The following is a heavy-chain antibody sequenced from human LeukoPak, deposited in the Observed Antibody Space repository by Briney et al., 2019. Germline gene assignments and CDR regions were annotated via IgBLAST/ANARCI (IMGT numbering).Heavy chain of an antibody. Sequence: GGSLRLSCAASGFTFDDYGMSWVRQAPGKGLEWVSGINWNGGSTGYADSVKGRFTISRDNAKNSLYLQMNSLRAEDTAVYYCARDSSGYYMSARGFYWGQGTLVTVSS. CDR1: GFTFDDYG. J-gene: IGHJ4*02. D-gene: IGHD3-22*01. V-gene: IGHV3-20*04. CDR2: INWNGGST. CDR3: ARDSSGYYMSARGFY.